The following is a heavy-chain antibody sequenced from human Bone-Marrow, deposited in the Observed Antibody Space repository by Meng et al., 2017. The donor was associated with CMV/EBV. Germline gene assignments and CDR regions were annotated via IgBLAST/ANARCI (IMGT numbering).Heavy chain of an antibody. CDR1: GFTLGGYG. CDR2: ITGSSYRK. J-gene: IGHJ4*02. CDR3: AKNNQLSSFDY. V-gene: IGHV3-23*01. D-gene: IGHD2-2*01. Sequence: CAASGFTLGGYGVSWVRQAPVKGLGWISTITGSSYRKYYANSVRGRFTVSRDNSKNTLYLQMNSLRADDTAVYYCAKNNQLSSFDYWGQGTLVTVSS.